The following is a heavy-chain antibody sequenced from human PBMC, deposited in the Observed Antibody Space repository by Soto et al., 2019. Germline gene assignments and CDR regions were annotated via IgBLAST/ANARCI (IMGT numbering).Heavy chain of an antibody. D-gene: IGHD3-3*01. V-gene: IGHV3-48*02. CDR2: ISSSSSTI. J-gene: IGHJ4*02. CDR1: GFTFSSYS. Sequence: GGSLRLSCAASGFTFSSYSMNWVRQAPGKGLEWVSYISSSSSTIYYADSVKGRFTISRDNAKNSLYLQMNSLRDEDTAVYYCARDAQSTEYYDFWSGYYGDFDYWGQGTLVTVSS. CDR3: ARDAQSTEYYDFWSGYYGDFDY.